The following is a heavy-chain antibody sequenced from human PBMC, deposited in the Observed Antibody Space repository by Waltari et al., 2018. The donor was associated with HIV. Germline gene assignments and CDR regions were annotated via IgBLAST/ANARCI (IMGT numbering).Heavy chain of an antibody. V-gene: IGHV1-46*01. CDR1: GYTFRSHY. CDR3: ARASISPRWFGSPGDY. J-gene: IGHJ4*02. D-gene: IGHD3-10*01. CDR2: INPSGGST. Sequence: QVQVVQSGAEVKKPGASVRVSGKASGYTFRSHYMHWVRQAPGQGLEWMGIINPSGGSTSYAQKFQGRVTMTRDTSTSTVYMELSSLRSEDTAVYYCARASISPRWFGSPGDYWGQGTLVTVSS.